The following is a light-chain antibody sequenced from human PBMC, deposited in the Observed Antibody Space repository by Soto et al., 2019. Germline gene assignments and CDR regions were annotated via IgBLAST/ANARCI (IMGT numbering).Light chain of an antibody. CDR1: SSNIGSNY. J-gene: IGLJ1*01. CDR2: RNN. V-gene: IGLV1-47*01. Sequence: QSVLTQPPSASETPGQRVTISCSGSSSNIGSNYVYWYQQLPGTAPKLLIYRNNQRPSGVPDRFSGSKSGTSASLAISGLRSEDEADYYCAAWDDSLSGDVFGTGTKLTVL. CDR3: AAWDDSLSGDV.